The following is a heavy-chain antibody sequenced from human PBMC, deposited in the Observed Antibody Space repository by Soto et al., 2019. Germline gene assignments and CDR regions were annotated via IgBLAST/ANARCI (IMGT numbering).Heavy chain of an antibody. CDR1: GGTFSSYA. J-gene: IGHJ6*02. Sequence: QVPLVQSGAEVKKPGSSVKVSCKASGGTFSSYAISWVRQAPGQGLEWMGGIIPIFGTANYAQKFQGRVTITADESTSTAYMELSSLRSEDTAVYYCARDGVDTAMVDYYYYGMDVWGQGTTVTVSS. CDR3: ARDGVDTAMVDYYYYGMDV. D-gene: IGHD5-18*01. V-gene: IGHV1-69*01. CDR2: IIPIFGTA.